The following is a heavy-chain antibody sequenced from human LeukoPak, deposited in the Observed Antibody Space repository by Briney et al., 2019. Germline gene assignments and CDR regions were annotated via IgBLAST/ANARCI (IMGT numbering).Heavy chain of an antibody. CDR2: IIPILGTA. D-gene: IGHD3-9*01. V-gene: IGHV1-69*01. CDR1: GGTFSSYA. CDR3: ARGFPGYDILTGYYNEYYFDY. J-gene: IGHJ4*02. Sequence: SVKVSCKASGGTFSSYAISWVRQAPGQGLEWMGGIIPILGTANYAQRFQGRVTITADESTNTAYMELSSLRSEDTAVYYCARGFPGYDILTGYYNEYYFDYWGQGTLVTVSS.